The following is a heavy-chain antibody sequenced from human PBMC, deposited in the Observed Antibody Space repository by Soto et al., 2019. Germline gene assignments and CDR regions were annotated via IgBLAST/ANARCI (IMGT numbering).Heavy chain of an antibody. CDR3: AKDRVSSWYADY. D-gene: IGHD6-13*01. V-gene: IGHV3-23*01. CDR1: GFTFSSYA. Sequence: EVQLLESGGGLVQPGGSLRLSCAASGFTFSSYAMSWFRQAPGKGLEWVSAISGSGGSTYYADSVKGRFTISRDNSKNTLYLQMNSLRAEDTAVYYCAKDRVSSWYADYWGQGTLVTVSS. J-gene: IGHJ4*02. CDR2: ISGSGGST.